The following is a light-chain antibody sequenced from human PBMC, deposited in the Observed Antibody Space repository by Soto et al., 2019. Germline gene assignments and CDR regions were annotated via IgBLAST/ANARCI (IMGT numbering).Light chain of an antibody. CDR2: EVS. CDR1: SSDVGGYNY. CDR3: SSYTSSSTAV. J-gene: IGLJ1*01. Sequence: QSALTQPASVSGSPGQSITISCTGTSSDVGGYNYVSWYQQHPVKAPKLMIYEVSNRPTGVSNRFSGSKSDNTASLTISGLQAEDEADYYCSSYTSSSTAVFGTGTKLTVL. V-gene: IGLV2-14*01.